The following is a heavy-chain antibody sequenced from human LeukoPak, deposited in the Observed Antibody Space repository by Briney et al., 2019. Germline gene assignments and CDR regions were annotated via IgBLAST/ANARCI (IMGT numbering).Heavy chain of an antibody. CDR1: GYTFTSYG. D-gene: IGHD3-16*02. CDR2: ISAYNGNT. Sequence: ASVKVSCKASGYTFTSYGISWVRQAPGQGLEWMGWISAYNGNTSYAQKLQGRVTMTTDTSTSTAYMELRSLRSDDTAVYYCARDSQAYDYVWGSYRHHATIFDIWGQGTMVTVSS. V-gene: IGHV1-18*01. J-gene: IGHJ3*02. CDR3: ARDSQAYDYVWGSYRHHATIFDI.